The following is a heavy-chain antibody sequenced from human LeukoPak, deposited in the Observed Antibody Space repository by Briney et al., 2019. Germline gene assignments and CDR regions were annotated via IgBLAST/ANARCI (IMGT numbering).Heavy chain of an antibody. CDR1: GFIVSTNY. J-gene: IGHJ4*02. Sequence: GGSLRLSCAASGFIVSTNYMSWVRQAPGKGLEWVTVLYSGGTTYYADSVKGRFTISRDNSKNTLYLQMNSLRAEDTAVYYCAMDSSWLPLKFDYWGQGTLVTVST. CDR2: LYSGGTT. CDR3: AMDSSWLPLKFDY. V-gene: IGHV3-66*01. D-gene: IGHD5-24*01.